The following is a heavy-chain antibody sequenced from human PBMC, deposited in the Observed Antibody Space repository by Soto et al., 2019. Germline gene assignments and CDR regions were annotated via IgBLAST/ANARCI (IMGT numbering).Heavy chain of an antibody. CDR1: GGSFSGYY. Sequence: SETLSLTCAVHGGSFSGYYWSWIRQPPGKGLEWIGEINHSGSTNYNPSLKSRVTISVDTSKNYFSLNLSSLTAADTAVFYCAKTTYYYGSGSYYRWFDPWGHGTRVTVSS. J-gene: IGHJ5*02. CDR3: AKTTYYYGSGSYYRWFDP. D-gene: IGHD3-10*01. V-gene: IGHV4-34*01. CDR2: INHSGST.